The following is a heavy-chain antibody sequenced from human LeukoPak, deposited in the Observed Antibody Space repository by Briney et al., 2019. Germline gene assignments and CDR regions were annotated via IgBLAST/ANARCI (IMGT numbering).Heavy chain of an antibody. CDR1: GGSFSGYY. CDR2: INHSGST. CDR3: ARAKYSSGWYPLGY. Sequence: SETLSLTCAVYGGSFSGYYWSWIRQPPGKGLEWIGEINHSGSTNYNPSLKSRVTISVDTSKNQFSLKLSSVTAADTAVYYCARAKYSSGWYPLGYWGQGTLVTVSS. J-gene: IGHJ4*02. D-gene: IGHD6-19*01. V-gene: IGHV4-34*01.